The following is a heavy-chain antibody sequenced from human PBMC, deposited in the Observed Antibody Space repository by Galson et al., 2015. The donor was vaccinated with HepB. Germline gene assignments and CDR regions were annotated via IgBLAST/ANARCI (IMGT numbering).Heavy chain of an antibody. J-gene: IGHJ4*02. CDR3: ARDLNYGHDY. D-gene: IGHD3-10*01. Sequence: SLRLSCAGSGFSFSDYWMSWVRQAPGKGLEWVADIKINQDGDKKYYMDSMKGRFTISRDNAKSSLYLQMDSLRVEDTAVYYCARDLNYGHDYWGQGTLVTVSS. V-gene: IGHV3-7*01. CDR2: IKINQDGDKK. CDR1: GFSFSDYW.